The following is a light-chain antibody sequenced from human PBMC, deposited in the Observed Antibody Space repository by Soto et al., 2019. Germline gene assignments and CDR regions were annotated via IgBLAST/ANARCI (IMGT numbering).Light chain of an antibody. Sequence: EIVLTQSPGTLSLSPGERATISCRASQSVSSSYLAWYQQKPGQAPRRLIYGASSRATGIPDRFSGSGSGTDFTLTISRLEPEDFAVYYCQQYGSSPPWTFGQGTKVEIK. J-gene: IGKJ1*01. CDR2: GAS. CDR1: QSVSSSY. V-gene: IGKV3-20*01. CDR3: QQYGSSPPWT.